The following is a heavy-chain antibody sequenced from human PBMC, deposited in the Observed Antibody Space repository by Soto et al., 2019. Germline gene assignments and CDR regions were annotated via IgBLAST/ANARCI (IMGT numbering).Heavy chain of an antibody. CDR3: ARLASGWQYYYFDF. J-gene: IGHJ2*01. CDR1: GGSFSPYF. Sequence: LSLTCAVYGGSFSPYFWSWIRQPPGKGLEWIGEINHSGSTNYNPSLTRRATLSVDTSKNQVSLKLTSVTAADTAVYYCARLASGWQYYYFDFWGRGTPVTVSS. D-gene: IGHD6-19*01. CDR2: INHSGST. V-gene: IGHV4-34*01.